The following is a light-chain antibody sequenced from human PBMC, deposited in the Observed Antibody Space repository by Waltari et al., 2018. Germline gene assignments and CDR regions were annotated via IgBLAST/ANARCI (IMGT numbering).Light chain of an antibody. CDR3: ASWDDSLSVGV. CDR1: ISNLGTNY. J-gene: IGLJ3*02. V-gene: IGLV1-47*01. Sequence: QSVLTQPPSASGTPGQRVTISCSGSISNLGTNYVYWYQQFPGTAPKLLIQRNNQRPSGVPDRFACSRSGTSASLAISGLRSEDEADYCCASWDDSLSVGVFGGGTKLTVL. CDR2: RNN.